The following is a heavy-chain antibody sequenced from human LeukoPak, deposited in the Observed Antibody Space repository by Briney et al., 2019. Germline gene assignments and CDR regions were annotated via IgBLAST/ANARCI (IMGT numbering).Heavy chain of an antibody. CDR2: IYSGGST. D-gene: IGHD3-16*02. V-gene: IGHV3-53*01. J-gene: IGHJ3*02. CDR1: GFTVSSNY. Sequence: PGGSLRLSCAASGFTVSSNYMSWVRQAPGKGLKWVSVIYSGGSTYYADSVKGRFTISRDNSKNTLYLQMNSLRAEDTAVYYCARVSSGAFDIWGQGTMVTVSS. CDR3: ARVSSGAFDI.